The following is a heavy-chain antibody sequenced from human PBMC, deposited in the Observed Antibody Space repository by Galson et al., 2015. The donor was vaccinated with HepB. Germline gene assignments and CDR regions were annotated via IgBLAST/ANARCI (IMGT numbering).Heavy chain of an antibody. V-gene: IGHV1-46*01. J-gene: IGHJ4*02. D-gene: IGHD2-2*03. Sequence: SVKVSCKASGYTFTSYYMHWVRQAPGQGLEWMGIINPSGGSTSYAQKFQGRVTMTRDTSTSTVYMELSSLRSEDTAVYYCARDGYCSSTSCYGVDYWGQGTLVTVSS. CDR3: ARDGYCSSTSCYGVDY. CDR2: INPSGGST. CDR1: GYTFTSYY.